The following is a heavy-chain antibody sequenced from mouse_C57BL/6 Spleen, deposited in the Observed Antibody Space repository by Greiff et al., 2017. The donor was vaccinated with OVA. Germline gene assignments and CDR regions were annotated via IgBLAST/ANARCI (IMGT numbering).Heavy chain of an antibody. CDR1: GYTFTDYE. Sequence: VQVVESGAELVRPGASVTLSCKASGYTFTDYEMHWVKQTPVHGLEWIGAIDPETGGTAYNQKFKGKAILTADKSSSTAYMELRSLTSEDSAVYYCTRWGVYYFDYWGQGTTLTVSS. CDR3: TRWGVYYFDY. J-gene: IGHJ2*01. CDR2: IDPETGGT. V-gene: IGHV1-15*01.